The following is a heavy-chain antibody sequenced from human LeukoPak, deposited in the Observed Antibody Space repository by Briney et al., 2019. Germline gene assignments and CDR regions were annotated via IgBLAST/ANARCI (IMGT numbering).Heavy chain of an antibody. J-gene: IGHJ4*02. Sequence: GGSLRLSCAASGFSFSNYDMHWVRQAPGKGLEWVSVIGVAGDTNYPGSVKGRFTIARDNAKNSLYLQMNSLRAEDTALYYCAKGIDILTGYPIDYWGQGTLVTVSS. CDR1: GFSFSNYD. V-gene: IGHV3-13*01. CDR2: IGVAGDT. D-gene: IGHD3-9*01. CDR3: AKGIDILTGYPIDY.